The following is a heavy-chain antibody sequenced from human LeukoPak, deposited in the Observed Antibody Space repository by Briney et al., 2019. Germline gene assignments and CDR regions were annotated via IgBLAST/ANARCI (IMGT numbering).Heavy chain of an antibody. CDR2: INKDGSEK. V-gene: IGHV3-7*01. CDR1: GFTFSSHW. J-gene: IGHJ4*02. CDR3: VRDATWGSDY. Sequence: GGSLRLSCEASGFTFSSHWMRWARQAPGKGLEWVADINKDGSEKKYVDSVKGRFSISRDNAKNSLYLQMNSLRADDTAVYYCVRDATWGSDYWGQGALVTVSS. D-gene: IGHD7-27*01.